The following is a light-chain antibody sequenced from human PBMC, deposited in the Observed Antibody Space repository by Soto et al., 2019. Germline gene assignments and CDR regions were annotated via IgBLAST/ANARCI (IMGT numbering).Light chain of an antibody. J-gene: IGKJ5*01. CDR1: QSVTSN. V-gene: IGKV3-15*01. Sequence: EIVMTQSPATLSVSPLEIATLSFRASQSVTSNLAWYQQKPGQAPRLLMYGVSTRATGIPARFGGSGSATEFALIISSLQSEDVAVYYCQHYSNWPPAITFGQGTRLEIK. CDR2: GVS. CDR3: QHYSNWPPAIT.